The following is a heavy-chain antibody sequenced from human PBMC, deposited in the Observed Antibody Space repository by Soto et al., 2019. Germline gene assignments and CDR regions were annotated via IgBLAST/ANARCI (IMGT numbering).Heavy chain of an antibody. Sequence: GASVKVSCKASGGTFSSYAISWVRQAPGQGLEWMGGIIPIFGTANYAQKFQGRVTITADKSTSTAYMELSSLRSEDTAVYYCARDPRITIFGVVPSQGWFDPWGQGTLVTVSS. D-gene: IGHD3-3*01. CDR2: IIPIFGTA. V-gene: IGHV1-69*06. CDR1: GGTFSSYA. CDR3: ARDPRITIFGVVPSQGWFDP. J-gene: IGHJ5*02.